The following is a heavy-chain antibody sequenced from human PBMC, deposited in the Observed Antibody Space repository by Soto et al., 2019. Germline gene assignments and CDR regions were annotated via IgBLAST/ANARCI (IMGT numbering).Heavy chain of an antibody. V-gene: IGHV5-51*01. CDR2: IYPGDSDT. CDR3: ARQRAGSGSSPWSSGY. CDR1: GYSFTSYW. D-gene: IGHD3-10*01. J-gene: IGHJ4*02. Sequence: GESLKISCKGSGYSFTSYWIGWVRQMPGKGLEWMGIIYPGDSDTRYSPSFQGQVTISADKSISTAYLQWSSLKASDTAMYYCARQRAGSGSSPWSSGYWGQGTLVTVSS.